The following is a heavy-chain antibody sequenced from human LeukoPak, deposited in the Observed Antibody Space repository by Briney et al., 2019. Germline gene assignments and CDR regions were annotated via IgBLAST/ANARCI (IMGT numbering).Heavy chain of an antibody. CDR3: ATKTAFDC. J-gene: IGHJ4*02. V-gene: IGHV3-21*04. CDR2: ISSSSSYI. D-gene: IGHD5-18*01. Sequence: TAGGSLRLSCAASGFTFSSYSMNWVRQAPGKGLEWVSSISSSSSYIYYADSVKGRFTISRDNAKNTLYLQMNSLRVEDTALYYCATKTAFDCWGQGTLVTVSS. CDR1: GFTFSSYS.